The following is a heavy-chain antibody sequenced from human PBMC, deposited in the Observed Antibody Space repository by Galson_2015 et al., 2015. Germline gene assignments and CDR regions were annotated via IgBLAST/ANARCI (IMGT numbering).Heavy chain of an antibody. CDR3: ARGGDIVVVVAASLENYFQH. Sequence: SLRLSCAASGFTFSSYAMHWVRQAPGKGLEWVAVISYDGSNKYYADSVKGRFTISRDNSKNTLYLQMDSLRAEDTAVYYCARGGDIVVVVAASLENYFQHWGQGTLVTVSS. CDR2: ISYDGSNK. V-gene: IGHV3-30*01. J-gene: IGHJ1*01. D-gene: IGHD2-15*01. CDR1: GFTFSSYA.